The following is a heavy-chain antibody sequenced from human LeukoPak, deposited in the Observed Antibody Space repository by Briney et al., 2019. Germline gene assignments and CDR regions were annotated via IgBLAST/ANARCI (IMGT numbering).Heavy chain of an antibody. CDR3: ARGRVSSSTWHSTYYYYFYMDV. V-gene: IGHV4-59*01. D-gene: IGHD4-11*01. J-gene: IGHJ6*03. CDR2: IDHTGTT. Sequence: SETLSLTCAVYGGSFSGYYWSWIRQPPGKGLEWIGYIDHTGTTNYNPSLNSRVTISRDTSKNHFSLQLSSVTAADTAVYFCARGRVSSSTWHSTYYYYFYMDVWGKGTTVTVSS. CDR1: GGSFSGYY.